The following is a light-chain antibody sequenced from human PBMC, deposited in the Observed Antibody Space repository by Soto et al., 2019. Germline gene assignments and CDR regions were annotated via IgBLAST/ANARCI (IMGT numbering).Light chain of an antibody. Sequence: DIQMTQSPSSVSASVGDRVTITCRASQGISSWLAWYQQKPGKAPKLLIYKASTLKSGVPSRFSGSGSGTEFTLTISSLQPDEFATYYCQHYNSYSEAVGQGTKVDIK. CDR1: QGISSW. CDR2: KAS. V-gene: IGKV1-5*03. CDR3: QHYNSYSEA. J-gene: IGKJ1*01.